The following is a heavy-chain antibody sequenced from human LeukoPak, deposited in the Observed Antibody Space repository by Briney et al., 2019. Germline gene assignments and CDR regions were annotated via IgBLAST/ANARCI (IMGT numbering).Heavy chain of an antibody. D-gene: IGHD3-22*01. V-gene: IGHV2-70*11. CDR3: ARDYYDSSGYYPLEPPAGYAFDI. CDR2: TDWDDDK. Sequence: ESGPALVKPTQTLTLTCTFSGFSLSTSGMCVSWIRQPPGKALEWLARTDWDDDKYYSTSLKTRLTISKDTSKNQVVLTMTNMDPVDTATYYCARDYYDSSGYYPLEPPAGYAFDIWGQGTMVTVSS. CDR1: GFSLSTSGMC. J-gene: IGHJ3*02.